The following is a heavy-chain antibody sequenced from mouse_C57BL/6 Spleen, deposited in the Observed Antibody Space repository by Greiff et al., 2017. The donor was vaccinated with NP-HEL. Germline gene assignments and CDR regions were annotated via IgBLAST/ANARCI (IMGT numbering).Heavy chain of an antibody. CDR3: ARGNYGSSYLYAMDY. V-gene: IGHV1-50*01. J-gene: IGHJ4*01. Sequence: QVQLQQPGAELVKPGASVKLSCKASGYTFTSYWMQWVKQRPGQGLEWIGEIDPSDSYTNYNQKFKGKATLTVDTSSSTAYMQLSSLTSEDSAVYYCARGNYGSSYLYAMDYWGQGTSVTVSS. CDR1: GYTFTSYW. D-gene: IGHD1-1*01. CDR2: IDPSDSYT.